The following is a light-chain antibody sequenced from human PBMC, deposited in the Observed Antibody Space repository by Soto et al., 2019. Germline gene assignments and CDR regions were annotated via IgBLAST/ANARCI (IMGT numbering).Light chain of an antibody. Sequence: DIVMTQSPLSLPVTPGEPASISCRSSQSLLHSNGYNYLDWYQQKPGQSPQLLIYLGSNRASGVPDRFSGSGSGTDFTLKISRVQAEDVGAYYCMQALRTPYTFGQGTKLEIK. CDR2: LGS. CDR1: QSLLHSNGYNY. V-gene: IGKV2-28*01. CDR3: MQALRTPYT. J-gene: IGKJ2*01.